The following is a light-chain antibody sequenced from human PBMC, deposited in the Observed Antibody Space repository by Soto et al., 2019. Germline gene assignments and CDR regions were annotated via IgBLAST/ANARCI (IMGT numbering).Light chain of an antibody. CDR2: GAS. CDR3: QQYGSSRRT. CDR1: QSVSSSY. V-gene: IGKV3-20*01. Sequence: EIVLTQSPGTLSLSPGERATLSCRASQSVSSSYLAWYQQKPCQAPRLLIYGASSRATGIPDMFSGSGSGTDFTLTISRLEPEDFAVYYCQQYGSSRRTFGQGTKVEIK. J-gene: IGKJ1*01.